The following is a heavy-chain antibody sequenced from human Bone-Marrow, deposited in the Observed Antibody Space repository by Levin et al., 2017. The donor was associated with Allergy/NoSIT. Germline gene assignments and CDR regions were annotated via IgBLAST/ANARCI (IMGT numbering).Heavy chain of an antibody. CDR2: NYSGGNT. D-gene: IGHD3/OR15-3a*01. CDR3: ARMSWTSYYYALDV. J-gene: IGHJ6*02. CDR1: GFSVSDNY. Sequence: GESLKISWAASGFSVSDNYKSWVRRAPGKGLEWGSVNYSGGNTYYAASVRGRFTISRDRSKNTLYLQMNRLRYEDAAVYYCARMSWTSYYYALDVWGHGTTVTVSS. V-gene: IGHV3-53*01.